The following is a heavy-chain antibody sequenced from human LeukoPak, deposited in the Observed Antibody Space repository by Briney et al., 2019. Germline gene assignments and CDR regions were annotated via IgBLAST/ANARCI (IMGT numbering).Heavy chain of an antibody. V-gene: IGHV3-23*01. CDR2: ISSRGGDT. CDR1: GFTFSSYG. CDR3: AKRVAYNSGYYWDY. D-gene: IGHD6-19*01. J-gene: IGHJ4*02. Sequence: PGGSLRLSCAASGFTFSSYGMSWVRQAPGKGLEWVSAISSRGGDTYYADSVKGRFTISRDNSKNTLYVQMNSLRAEDTAVYSCAKRVAYNSGYYWDYWGQGTLVTVSS.